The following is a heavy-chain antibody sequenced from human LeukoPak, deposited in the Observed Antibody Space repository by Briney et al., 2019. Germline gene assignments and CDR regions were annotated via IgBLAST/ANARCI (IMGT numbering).Heavy chain of an antibody. CDR3: ARVAAAGLFDY. CDR1: GGTFSSYA. D-gene: IGHD6-13*01. J-gene: IGHJ4*02. Sequence: SVKVSCKASGGTFSSYAISWVRQAPGQGLEWMGGIIPIFGTANYAQKFQGRVTITADKSTSTAYMELSSLRSEDTAVYHCARVAAAGLFDYWGQGTLVTVSS. V-gene: IGHV1-69*06. CDR2: IIPIFGTA.